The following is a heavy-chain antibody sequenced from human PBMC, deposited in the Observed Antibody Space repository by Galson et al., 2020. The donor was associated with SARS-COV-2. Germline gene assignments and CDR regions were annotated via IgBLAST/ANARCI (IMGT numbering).Heavy chain of an antibody. CDR1: GFAVSSNF. J-gene: IGHJ4*02. CDR2: IYSGGDA. Sequence: GESLKISCAASGFAVSSNFMSWVRQTPERGLEWVSIIYSGGDAYYADSVKGRFTISRDSSKNTLYLQMNSLRAKDSAVYFCARERMAGTGYNYFDYWGQGTLVTVSS. V-gene: IGHV3-53*01. CDR3: ARERMAGTGYNYFDY. D-gene: IGHD6-19*01.